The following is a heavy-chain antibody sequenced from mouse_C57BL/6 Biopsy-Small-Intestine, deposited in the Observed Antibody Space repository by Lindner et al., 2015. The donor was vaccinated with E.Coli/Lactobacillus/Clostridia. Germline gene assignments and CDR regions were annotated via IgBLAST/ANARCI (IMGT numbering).Heavy chain of an antibody. CDR3: AKDSGSFLDYYFDS. V-gene: IGHV1-22*01. CDR2: INANTGDT. D-gene: IGHD1-3*01. CDR1: GYVFTDYY. J-gene: IGHJ2*01. Sequence: SVKVSCKASGYVFTDYYMHWVRQAPGQGLEWMGYINANTGDTNYAQKFQGRVTMARHPSTTTAYMELSGLRSDDTAIYYCAKDSGSFLDYYFDSWGQGT.